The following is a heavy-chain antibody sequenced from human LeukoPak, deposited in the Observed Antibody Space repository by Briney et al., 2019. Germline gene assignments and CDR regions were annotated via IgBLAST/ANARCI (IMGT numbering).Heavy chain of an antibody. J-gene: IGHJ4*02. CDR2: IYYSGST. V-gene: IGHV4-39*01. CDR1: GDSISSSSFY. D-gene: IGHD6-13*01. CDR3: ARLRGYTSSARGYVEY. Sequence: SETLSLTCTVSGDSISSSSFYWGWIRQPPGKGLEWIGSIYYSGSTYYDPSLKSRVTISVDTSKNQFSLKLSSVTAADTAVYYCARLRGYTSSARGYVEYWGQGTLVTVSS.